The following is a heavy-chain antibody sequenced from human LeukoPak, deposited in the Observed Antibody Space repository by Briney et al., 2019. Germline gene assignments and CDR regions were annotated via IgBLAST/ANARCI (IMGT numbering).Heavy chain of an antibody. CDR1: GFAFSNYA. D-gene: IGHD5-12*01. J-gene: IGHJ4*02. CDR2: ISGCGDDT. Sequence: QPGGSLRLSCAASGFAFSNYAMSWVRQVPARGLQWVSSISGCGDDTYYADSVKGRFTISRDNSENTLYLHMHSLRAEDTAIYYCAKDQRYSYDIFWGLGTLVTVSS. V-gene: IGHV3-23*01. CDR3: AKDQRYSYDIF.